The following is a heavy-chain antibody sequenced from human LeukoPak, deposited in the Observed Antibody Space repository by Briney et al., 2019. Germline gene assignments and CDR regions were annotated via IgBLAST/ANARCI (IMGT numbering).Heavy chain of an antibody. Sequence: PGRSLRLSCAASGFTFSSYGMHWVRRAPGKGLEWVAVIWYDGSNKYYADSVKGRFTISRDNSKNTLYLQMNSLRAEDTAVYYYAKTGNYYDSSGYCLDYWGQGTLVTVSS. CDR2: IWYDGSNK. CDR3: AKTGNYYDSSGYCLDY. V-gene: IGHV3-33*06. J-gene: IGHJ4*02. D-gene: IGHD3-22*01. CDR1: GFTFSSYG.